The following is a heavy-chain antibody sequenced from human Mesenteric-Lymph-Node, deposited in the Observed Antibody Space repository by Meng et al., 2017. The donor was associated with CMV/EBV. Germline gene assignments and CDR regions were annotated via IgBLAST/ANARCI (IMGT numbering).Heavy chain of an antibody. CDR1: GFTFSSYG. Sequence: LSLTCAASGFTFSSYGMHWVRQVTGKRPEWVSGIDIAGETFYPGSVKGRFTISRENAKNSLYLQMNSLRAGDTAVYYCARVRNYYGSGSQDYHFDLWGRGTLVTVSS. CDR3: ARVRNYYGSGSQDYHFDL. J-gene: IGHJ4*02. CDR2: IDIAGET. D-gene: IGHD3-10*01. V-gene: IGHV3-13*04.